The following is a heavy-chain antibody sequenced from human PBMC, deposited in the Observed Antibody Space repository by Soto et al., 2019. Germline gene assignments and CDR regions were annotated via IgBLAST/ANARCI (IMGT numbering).Heavy chain of an antibody. Sequence: EVQLVESGGSVIRPGGSLRLSCEASGFAFDQYGLAWVRQGPGKGLEWVSGISGSGANTGYADSVKGRFTMSSDNAKNSLYLEMNNLEAEDTALYHCARKPNWLDWYFDLWGRGTLVTVSS. CDR1: GFAFDQYG. CDR3: ARKPNWLDWYFDL. D-gene: IGHD1-1*01. CDR2: ISGSGANT. V-gene: IGHV3-20*01. J-gene: IGHJ2*01.